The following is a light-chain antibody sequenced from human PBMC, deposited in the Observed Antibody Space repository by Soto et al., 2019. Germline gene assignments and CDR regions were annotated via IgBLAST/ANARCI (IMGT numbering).Light chain of an antibody. CDR2: GAS. V-gene: IGKV3-20*01. CDR1: QSVSSGY. Sequence: EIVLTQSPGTLSLSPGERATLSCRASQSVSSGYLAWYQQKPGQAPRLLIYGASSRATGIPDRFSGSGSGTDFTLTISRLEPEDFAVYYCQQYGSSPWTFSQGTKV. CDR3: QQYGSSPWT. J-gene: IGKJ1*01.